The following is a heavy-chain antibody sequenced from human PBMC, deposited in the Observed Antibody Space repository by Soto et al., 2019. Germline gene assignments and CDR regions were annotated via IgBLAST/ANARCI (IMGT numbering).Heavy chain of an antibody. D-gene: IGHD3-10*01. CDR2: IYHSGST. Sequence: QVQLQESGPGLVKPSGTLSLTCAVPGGSISSSSWWSWVRQPPGKGLEWIGEIYHSGSTNYNPSLKSRVTISVDKSKNQFSLKLSFVIAADTAFYYCARRGDGSGSLDDWGRGTLVTASS. V-gene: IGHV4-4*02. J-gene: IGHJ4*02. CDR1: GGSISSSSW. CDR3: ARRGDGSGSLDD.